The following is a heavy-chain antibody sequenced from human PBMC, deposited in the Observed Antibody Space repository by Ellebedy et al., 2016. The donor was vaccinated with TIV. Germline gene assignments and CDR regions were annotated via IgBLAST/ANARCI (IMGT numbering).Heavy chain of an antibody. CDR3: ARVLDI. V-gene: IGHV4-34*01. Sequence: MPGGSLRLSCAVYGGSFSGYYWSWIRQPPGKGLEWIGEINHSGSTNYNSSLKSRVTISVDTSKNQLSLKLSSVTAADTAVYYCARVLDIWGQGTMVTVSS. J-gene: IGHJ3*02. CDR2: INHSGST. CDR1: GGSFSGYY.